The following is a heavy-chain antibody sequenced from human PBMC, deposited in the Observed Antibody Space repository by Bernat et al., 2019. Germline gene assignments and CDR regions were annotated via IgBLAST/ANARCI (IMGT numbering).Heavy chain of an antibody. J-gene: IGHJ6*02. CDR1: GFTFSNYA. Sequence: QVQLVESGGGVVQPGRSLRLSCAASGFTFSNYAMHWVRQAPGKGLEWVAVISYDGSNKYYADSVKGRFTISRDNSKNTLYLQMNSLRAEDTAVYYCARDRARVAVAGLPYPGDVWGQGTTVTVSS. CDR2: ISYDGSNK. V-gene: IGHV3-30-3*01. D-gene: IGHD6-19*01. CDR3: ARDRARVAVAGLPYPGDV.